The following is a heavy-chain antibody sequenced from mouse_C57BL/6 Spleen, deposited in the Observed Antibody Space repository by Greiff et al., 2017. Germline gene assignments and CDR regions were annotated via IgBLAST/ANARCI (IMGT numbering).Heavy chain of an antibody. Sequence: VQLQQSGPELVKPGASVKISCKASGYTFTDYYMNWVKQSHGKSLEWIGDINPNNGGTSYNQKFKGKATLTVDKSSSTAYMELRSLTSEDSAVYYCARYYYDCAWFAYWGQGTLVTVSA. D-gene: IGHD2-4*01. CDR1: GYTFTDYY. J-gene: IGHJ3*01. V-gene: IGHV1-26*01. CDR2: INPNNGGT. CDR3: ARYYYDCAWFAY.